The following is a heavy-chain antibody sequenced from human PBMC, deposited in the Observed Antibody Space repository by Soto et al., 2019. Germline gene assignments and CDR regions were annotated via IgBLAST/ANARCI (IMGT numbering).Heavy chain of an antibody. Sequence: AHLVQSGAEVKKHGASVKVSCKASGYTFTSYDTNWVRHATGPGLEWMGWMNPNSGNTRYAQMFQGRLTMTRNTSISTAYIELSSLRSEDTAVDYCARGDDAIYGMDVWGQGNTVTVAS. CDR3: ARGDDAIYGMDV. V-gene: IGHV1-8*01. D-gene: IGHD1-1*01. CDR2: MNPNSGNT. J-gene: IGHJ6*02. CDR1: GYTFTSYD.